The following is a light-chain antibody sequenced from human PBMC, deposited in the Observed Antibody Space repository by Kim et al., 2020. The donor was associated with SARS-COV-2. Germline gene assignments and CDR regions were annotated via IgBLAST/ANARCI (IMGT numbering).Light chain of an antibody. CDR2: DVS. Sequence: GQAVTISCTGTSSDVGGYNYVSWYQQHPVKAPKLMIYDVSKRPSGVSNRFSGSKSGNTASLTISGLQAEDEADYYCSSYTSSSALVFGGGTKLTVL. J-gene: IGLJ2*01. CDR1: SSDVGGYNY. CDR3: SSYTSSSALV. V-gene: IGLV2-14*03.